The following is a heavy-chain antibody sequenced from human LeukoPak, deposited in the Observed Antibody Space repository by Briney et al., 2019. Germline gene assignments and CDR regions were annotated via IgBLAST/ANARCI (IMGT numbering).Heavy chain of an antibody. CDR3: ARVPRKGYGSGSPDI. CDR2: INPNSGGT. Sequence: ASVKVSCKASGYTFTGYYMHWVRQAPGQGLEWMGWINPNSGGTNYAQKFQGRVTMTRDTSISTAYMELSRLRSDDTAVYYCARVPRKGYGSGSPDIWGQGTMVTVSS. CDR1: GYTFTGYY. D-gene: IGHD3-10*01. J-gene: IGHJ3*02. V-gene: IGHV1-2*02.